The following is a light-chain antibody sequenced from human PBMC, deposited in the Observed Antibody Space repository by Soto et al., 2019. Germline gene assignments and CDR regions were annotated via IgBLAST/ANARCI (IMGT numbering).Light chain of an antibody. CDR1: QSVSGF. CDR2: DTS. CDR3: QHRNN. J-gene: IGKJ5*01. Sequence: EIGLPQSPATLSLSPGEGATLSCRASQSVSGFLAWYQQKPDLAPRLLIYDTSNRATGITARFSGSGSGTDSNLTINKQEPEDSAIYYFQHRNNFGPGTGLETK. V-gene: IGKV3-11*01.